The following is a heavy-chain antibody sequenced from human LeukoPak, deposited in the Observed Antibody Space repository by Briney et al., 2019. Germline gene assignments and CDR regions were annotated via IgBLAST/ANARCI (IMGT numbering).Heavy chain of an antibody. V-gene: IGHV3-21*01. D-gene: IGHD2-15*01. CDR2: ISSSSSYI. J-gene: IGHJ5*02. Sequence: GGSLRLSCAASGFTFSSYSMNWVRQAPGKGLEWVSSISSSSSYIYYADSVKGRFTISRDNAKNSLYLQMNSLRAEDTAVYYCARDLSPKGLLGWFDPWGQGTLVTVSS. CDR1: GFTFSSYS. CDR3: ARDLSPKGLLGWFDP.